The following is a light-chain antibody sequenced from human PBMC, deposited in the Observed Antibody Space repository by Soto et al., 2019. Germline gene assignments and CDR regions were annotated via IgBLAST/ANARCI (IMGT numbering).Light chain of an antibody. J-gene: IGKJ1*01. CDR1: QSVGTN. CDR3: QQYNTYLWT. V-gene: IGKV3-15*01. Sequence: EIVMTQSPATLSVSPGERVTLSCRASQSVGTNLAWYQQKPGQAPRLLILGASTRASGIPAKFSGSGSGTEYTLSIGSLQSDDFATYYCQQYNTYLWTFGQGTKVDIK. CDR2: GAS.